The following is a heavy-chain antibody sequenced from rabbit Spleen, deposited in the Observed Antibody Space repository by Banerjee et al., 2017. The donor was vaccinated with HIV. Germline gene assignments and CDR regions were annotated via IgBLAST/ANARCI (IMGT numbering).Heavy chain of an antibody. CDR2: IDTATAKA. V-gene: IGHV1S45*01. D-gene: IGHD4-1*01. CDR3: VREVAAKFSL. CDR1: GFSFSSNW. Sequence: LEESGGGLVKPGGTLTLTCTVSGFSFSSNWICWVRQAPGKGLEWIACIDTATAKAVYANWAKGRFTISTTSSTTVTLQMTSLTAADTATYFCVREVAAKFSLWGPGTLVTVS. J-gene: IGHJ4*01.